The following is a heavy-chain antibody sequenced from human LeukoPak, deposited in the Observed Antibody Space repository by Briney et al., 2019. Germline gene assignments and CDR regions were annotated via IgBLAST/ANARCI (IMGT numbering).Heavy chain of an antibody. CDR1: GFTFSNYA. D-gene: IGHD1-26*01. CDR3: ASVGATTFDY. V-gene: IGHV3-23*01. Sequence: LPGGSLRLSCEASGFTFSNYAMSWVRQAPGKGLEWVSSISGSSDNTNYADSVKGRLTISRDNSKNALYLQMNSLRAEDTAVYYCASVGATTFDYWGQGTLVTVSS. CDR2: ISGSSDNT. J-gene: IGHJ4*02.